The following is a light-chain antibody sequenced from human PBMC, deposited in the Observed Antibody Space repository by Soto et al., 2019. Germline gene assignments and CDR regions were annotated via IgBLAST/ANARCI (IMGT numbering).Light chain of an antibody. CDR2: DAS. V-gene: IGKV3-11*01. CDR1: QSVSSY. J-gene: IGKJ3*01. CDR3: QQRSNWRFT. Sequence: EIVLTQSPATLSLSPGERATLSCRASQSVSSYLAWYQQKPGQAPRLLIYDASNRATGIPARFSGSGSGIDFTLTISSREPEDFAVYYCQQRSNWRFTFGPGTKVDIK.